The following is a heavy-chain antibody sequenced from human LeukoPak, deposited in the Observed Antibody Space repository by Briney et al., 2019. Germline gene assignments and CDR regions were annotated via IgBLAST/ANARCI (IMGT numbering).Heavy chain of an antibody. J-gene: IGHJ4*02. D-gene: IGHD6-13*01. Sequence: ASVKVSCKASGYTFTSYGISWVRQAPGQGLEWMGIINPSGGSTSYAQKFQGRVTMTRDTSTSTVYMELSSLRSEDTAVYYCARDMAAALEIDYWGQGTLVTVSS. V-gene: IGHV1-46*01. CDR2: INPSGGST. CDR1: GYTFTSYG. CDR3: ARDMAAALEIDY.